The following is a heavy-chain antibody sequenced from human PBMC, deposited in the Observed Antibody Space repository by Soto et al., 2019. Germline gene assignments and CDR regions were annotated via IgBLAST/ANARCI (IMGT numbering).Heavy chain of an antibody. Sequence: QVQLVQSGAEVKKPGSSVKVSCKDSGGTFSTYSMFWVRQAPGQGLEWMGRIIPMLGVRNYAQRFQDRVTIIADKSTATVQMELSSLXXXXXXXXXXXXGSWSCEVFDIWGQGTMVAVSS. CDR2: IIPMLGVR. V-gene: IGHV1-69*02. CDR1: GGTFSTYS. D-gene: IGHD6-19*01. J-gene: IGHJ3*02. CDR3: XXGSWSCEVFDI.